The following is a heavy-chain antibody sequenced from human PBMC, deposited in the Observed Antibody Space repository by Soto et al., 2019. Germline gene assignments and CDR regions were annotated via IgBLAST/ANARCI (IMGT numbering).Heavy chain of an antibody. CDR3: GRVMRSLHSITAIDT. CDR2: IDPSGGKT. D-gene: IGHD3-10*01. V-gene: IGHV1-46*01. CDR1: GYTFTRDQ. J-gene: IGHJ4*02. Sequence: ASVKVSCKSSGYTFTRDQIHWVRQAPGQGLEWMGMIDPSGGKTNYAQKFQGRVTMTRDTSTSTVYMALSSLRSEDTAIYFCGRVMRSLHSITAIDTWGQETLVNAPQ.